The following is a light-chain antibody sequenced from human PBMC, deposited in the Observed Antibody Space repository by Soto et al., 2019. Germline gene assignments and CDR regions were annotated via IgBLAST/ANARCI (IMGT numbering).Light chain of an antibody. Sequence: DIQMTQSPSTLSASVGDRVTITCRASQSISSWLAWYQQKPGKAPKLLIYDASSLESGVPSRFSGSGSGTEFTLTLSSLQPDDFATYYCQQYNSYSGALTFGGGTKVEIK. J-gene: IGKJ4*01. V-gene: IGKV1-5*01. CDR2: DAS. CDR1: QSISSW. CDR3: QQYNSYSGALT.